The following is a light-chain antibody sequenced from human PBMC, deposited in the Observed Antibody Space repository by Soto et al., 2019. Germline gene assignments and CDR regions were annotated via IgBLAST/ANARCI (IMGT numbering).Light chain of an antibody. CDR1: SGHSSYA. J-gene: IGLJ2*01. CDR2: LNSDGSH. CDR3: QTWDTGSVI. Sequence: QPVLTQSPSASASLGASVKFTCTLSSGHSSYAIAWHQQQPEKGPRYLMKLNSDGSHNKGDGIPDRFSGSSSGAERYLTISSLQSEGEADYYCQTWDTGSVIFGGGTKLTVL. V-gene: IGLV4-69*01.